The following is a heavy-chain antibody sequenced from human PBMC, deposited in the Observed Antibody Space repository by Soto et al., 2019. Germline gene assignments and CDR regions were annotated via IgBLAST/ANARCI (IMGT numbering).Heavy chain of an antibody. V-gene: IGHV1-69*13. Sequence: GASVKVSCKASGGTFSSYAIGWVRQAPGQGLEWMGGIIPIFGTANYAQKYQGRVTITADESTSTAYMEQSSLRSEDTAVYFCARGADNCSGGSCYYYYYYYGMDVWGQGTTVTVSS. CDR3: ARGADNCSGGSCYYYYYYYGMDV. CDR1: GGTFSSYA. D-gene: IGHD2-15*01. J-gene: IGHJ6*02. CDR2: IIPIFGTA.